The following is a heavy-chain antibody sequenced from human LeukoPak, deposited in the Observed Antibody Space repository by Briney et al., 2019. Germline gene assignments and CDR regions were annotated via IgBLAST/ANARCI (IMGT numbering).Heavy chain of an antibody. CDR2: IYYSGST. CDR3: ASRHCSSGSCYSVFGY. V-gene: IGHV4-30-4*01. D-gene: IGHD2-15*01. J-gene: IGHJ4*02. Sequence: PSETLSLTCTVSGGSISSGDYYWSWIRQPPGKGLEWIGYIYYSGSTYYSPSLKSRVTISVDTSKNQFSLKLSSVTAADTAVYYCASRHCSSGSCYSVFGYWGQGTLVTVSS. CDR1: GGSISSGDYY.